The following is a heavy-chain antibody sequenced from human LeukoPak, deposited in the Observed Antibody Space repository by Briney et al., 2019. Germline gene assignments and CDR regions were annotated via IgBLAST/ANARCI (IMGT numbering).Heavy chain of an antibody. CDR2: IYENGGTT. Sequence: GGSLRLACVGSGFTFRSHAMSWVRQAPEKGLEFVSGIYENGGTTYYADSVKGRFSISRDNSKNTLYLQMDSLRGGDTAVYYCAKDFRIGYSAHFDYWGRGALVTVSS. J-gene: IGHJ4*02. V-gene: IGHV3-23*01. D-gene: IGHD2-21*01. CDR3: AKDFRIGYSAHFDY. CDR1: GFTFRSHA.